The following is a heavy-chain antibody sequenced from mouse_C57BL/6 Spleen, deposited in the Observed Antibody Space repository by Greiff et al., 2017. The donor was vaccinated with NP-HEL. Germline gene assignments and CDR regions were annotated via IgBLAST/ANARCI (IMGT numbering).Heavy chain of an antibody. J-gene: IGHJ1*03. CDR1: GYAFSSYW. Sequence: QVQLQQSGAELVKPGASVKISCKASGYAFSSYWMNWVKQRPGKGLEWIGQIYPGDGDTNYNGKFKGKATLTADKSSSTAYMQLSSLTSEDSAVYFCARWGVTTPWYFDVWGTGTTVTVSS. D-gene: IGHD2-2*01. CDR2: IYPGDGDT. CDR3: ARWGVTTPWYFDV. V-gene: IGHV1-80*01.